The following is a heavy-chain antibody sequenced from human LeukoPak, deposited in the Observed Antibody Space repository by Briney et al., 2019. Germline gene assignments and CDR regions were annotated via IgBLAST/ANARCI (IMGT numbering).Heavy chain of an antibody. J-gene: IGHJ5*02. CDR2: INPNSGGT. CDR1: GYTFTGYY. CDR3: ARRNIAAAGTRWFDP. D-gene: IGHD6-13*01. V-gene: IGHV1-2*06. Sequence: ASVTVSCKASGYTFTGYYMHWVRQAPGQGLEWMGQINPNSGGTNYAQKFQGRVTMTRDTSISTAYMELSRLRSDDTAVYYCARRNIAAAGTRWFDPWGQGTLVTVSS.